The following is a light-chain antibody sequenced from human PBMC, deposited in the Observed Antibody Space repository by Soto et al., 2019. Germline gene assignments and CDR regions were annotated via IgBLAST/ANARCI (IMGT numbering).Light chain of an antibody. CDR2: EDT. CDR1: SSDVGGYNF. CDR3: NSFAGSNNVL. Sequence: QSALTQPPSASGSPGQSVTISCTGTSSDVGGYNFVSWYQQHPGKAPKLMIYEDTKRPSGVPDRFSGSKSGNTASLTVSWLQAEDEADYYCNSFAGSNNVLFGGGTKLTVL. J-gene: IGLJ2*01. V-gene: IGLV2-8*01.